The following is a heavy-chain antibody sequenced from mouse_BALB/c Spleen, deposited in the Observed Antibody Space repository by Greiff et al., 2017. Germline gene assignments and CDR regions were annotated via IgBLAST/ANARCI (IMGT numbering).Heavy chain of an antibody. D-gene: IGHD1-1*01. CDR3: ARPPYYGSSYGYFDV. Sequence: VKLVESAAELARPGASVKMSCKASGYTFTSYTMHWVKQRPGQGLEWIGYINPSSGYTEYNQKFKDKTTLTADKSSSTAYMQLSSLTSEDSAVYYCARPPYYGSSYGYFDVWGAGTTVTVSS. CDR1: GYTFTSYT. V-gene: IGHV1-4*02. J-gene: IGHJ1*01. CDR2: INPSSGYT.